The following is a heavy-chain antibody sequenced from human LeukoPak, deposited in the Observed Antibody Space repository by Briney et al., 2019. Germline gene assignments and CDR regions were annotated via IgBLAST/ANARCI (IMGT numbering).Heavy chain of an antibody. J-gene: IGHJ4*02. CDR1: GFPFSSYT. CDR2: ISYSSSYI. V-gene: IGHV3-21*06. D-gene: IGHD4-17*01. CDR3: ASRNYGEEY. Sequence: GGSLRVSCVGSGFPFSSYTLFWVRQAPGKGLEWVSSISYSSSYIYYGDSVKGRFIISRDNTKNSLNLQMDSLRTEDTAVYYCASRNYGEEYWGQGTLVTVSS.